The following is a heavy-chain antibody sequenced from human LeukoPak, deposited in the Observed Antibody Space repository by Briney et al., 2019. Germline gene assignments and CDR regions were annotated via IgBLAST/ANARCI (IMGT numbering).Heavy chain of an antibody. D-gene: IGHD1-26*01. CDR3: ARVLPSGSYLVFDY. V-gene: IGHV1-18*01. CDR2: ISAYNGNT. Sequence: ASVKVSCKASGYTFTSYGISWVRQAPGQGLEWMGWISAYNGNTNYAQKLQGRVTMTTDTSTSTAYVELRSLRSDDTAVYYCARVLPSGSYLVFDYWGQGTLVTVSS. CDR1: GYTFTSYG. J-gene: IGHJ4*02.